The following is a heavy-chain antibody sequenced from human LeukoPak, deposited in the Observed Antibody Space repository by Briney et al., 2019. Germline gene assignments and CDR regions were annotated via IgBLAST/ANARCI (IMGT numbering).Heavy chain of an antibody. J-gene: IGHJ4*02. CDR2: VDPEDGET. Sequence: VASVKPSSEASGYTFTDYYMHWVQQAPGKGLEWMGRVDPEDGETIYAEKFQGRVTITADTSTDTAYMELSSLRSEDTAVYYCATDLSTGITMILQLDYWGQGTLVTVSS. CDR1: GYTFTDYY. V-gene: IGHV1-69-2*01. CDR3: ATDLSTGITMILQLDY. D-gene: IGHD3-22*01.